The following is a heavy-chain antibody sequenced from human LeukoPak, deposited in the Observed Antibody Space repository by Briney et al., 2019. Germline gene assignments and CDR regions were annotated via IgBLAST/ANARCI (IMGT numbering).Heavy chain of an antibody. Sequence: SETLSLTCTVSGGSISSSSYYWGWIRQPPGKGLEWIGSIYYSGSTYYNPSLKSRVTISVDTSKSQFSLKLSSVTAADTAVYYCARQKVDYDYVWGSYRSKINWFDPWGQGTLVTVSS. CDR1: GGSISSSSYY. V-gene: IGHV4-39*01. CDR2: IYYSGST. D-gene: IGHD3-16*02. CDR3: ARQKVDYDYVWGSYRSKINWFDP. J-gene: IGHJ5*02.